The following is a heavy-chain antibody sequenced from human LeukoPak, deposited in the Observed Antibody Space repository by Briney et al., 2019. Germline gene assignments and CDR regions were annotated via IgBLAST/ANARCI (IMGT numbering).Heavy chain of an antibody. J-gene: IGHJ5*02. CDR1: GGSISSSNYY. CDR3: ARVYNWFDP. Sequence: SETLSLTCTVSGGSISSSNYYWGWLRQPPGKGLEWIGNIYYSGSTYYNPSLKSRVTISVDTSKNQFSLKLSSVTAADTAVYYCARVYNWFDPWGQGTLVTVSS. V-gene: IGHV4-39*01. CDR2: IYYSGST.